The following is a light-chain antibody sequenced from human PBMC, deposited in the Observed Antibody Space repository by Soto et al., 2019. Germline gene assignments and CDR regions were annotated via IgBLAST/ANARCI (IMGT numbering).Light chain of an antibody. V-gene: IGKV3-15*01. CDR3: QQYFEWPPMT. J-gene: IGKJ1*01. Sequence: EVVMTQSPATLSASPGERATLSCWASETVATNLAWYQQKPGQAPRLLISGASTRAAGISDRFRGSGSGKEFTLTISSLRLGDSGIYYCQQYFEWPPMTFGQGTKVEI. CDR1: ETVATN. CDR2: GAS.